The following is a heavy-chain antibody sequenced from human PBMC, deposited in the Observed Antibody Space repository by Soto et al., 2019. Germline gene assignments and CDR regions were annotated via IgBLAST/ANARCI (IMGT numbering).Heavy chain of an antibody. CDR1: GFTFSSYS. D-gene: IGHD3-3*01. CDR2: ISSSSSYI. Sequence: GGSLRLSCAASGFTFSSYSMNWVRQAPGKGLEWVSSISSSSSYIYYADSVKGRFTISRDNAKNSLYLQMNSLRAEDTAVYYCARDLESGYYFDYWGQGTLVTVSS. J-gene: IGHJ4*02. CDR3: ARDLESGYYFDY. V-gene: IGHV3-21*01.